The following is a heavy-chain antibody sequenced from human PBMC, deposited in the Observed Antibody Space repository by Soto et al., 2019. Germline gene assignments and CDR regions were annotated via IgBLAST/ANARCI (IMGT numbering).Heavy chain of an antibody. CDR2: ISGSGDST. CDR3: AKGQPVSATQLDY. V-gene: IGHV3-23*01. J-gene: IGHJ4*02. CDR1: GFTFISYA. D-gene: IGHD1-1*01. Sequence: GGSLRLSCASSGFTFISYAMSWVRQAPGKGLEWVSAISGSGDSTYYADSVKGRFTISRDNSKNTLYLQMNSLRAEDTAVYYCAKGQPVSATQLDYWGQGTLVTVSS.